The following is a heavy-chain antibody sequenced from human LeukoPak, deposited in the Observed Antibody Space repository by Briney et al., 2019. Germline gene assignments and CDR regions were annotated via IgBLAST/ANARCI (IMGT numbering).Heavy chain of an antibody. CDR2: INPNSGGT. CDR1: GSTFPRYY. V-gene: IGHV1-2*02. D-gene: IGHD5-24*01. J-gene: IGHJ3*01. CDR3: ARIRDGYNDAYDL. Sequence: ASGKVSCHASGSTFPRYYMHWVRQAPGQGLEWMGWINPNSGGTNYAQNFQGRGTLTRDTSTSTVYMELSSLRSEDTAIYYCARIRDGYNDAYDLWGQGTVVTVPS.